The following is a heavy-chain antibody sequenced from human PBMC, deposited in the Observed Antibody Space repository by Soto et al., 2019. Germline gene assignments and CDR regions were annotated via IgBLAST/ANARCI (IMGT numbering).Heavy chain of an antibody. CDR1: GFTFSSYA. CDR2: ISYDGSNK. J-gene: IGHJ6*02. V-gene: IGHV3-30-3*01. CDR3: ARDGSSSSWGYYSYGMDV. Sequence: GGSLRLSCAASGFTFSSYAMHWVRQAPGKGLEWVAVISYDGSNKYYADSVKGRFTISRDNSKNTLYLQMNSLRAEDTAVYYCARDGSSSSWGYYSYGMDVWGQGTTVTVSS. D-gene: IGHD6-6*01.